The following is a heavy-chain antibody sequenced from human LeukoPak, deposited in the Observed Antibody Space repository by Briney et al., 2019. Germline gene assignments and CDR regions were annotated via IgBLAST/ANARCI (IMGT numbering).Heavy chain of an antibody. J-gene: IGHJ6*02. CDR1: GFTFSSYA. V-gene: IGHV3-23*01. Sequence: GGSLRLSWAASGFTFSSYAMSCVRQAPGKGLEWVSAISGSGYNTYYADSVKGRFTISRDNSKNTLYLQMNSLRVEDTAIYYCAKILNTVTSHYYGMDVWGQGTTVTVSS. CDR2: ISGSGYNT. CDR3: AKILNTVTSHYYGMDV. D-gene: IGHD4-11*01.